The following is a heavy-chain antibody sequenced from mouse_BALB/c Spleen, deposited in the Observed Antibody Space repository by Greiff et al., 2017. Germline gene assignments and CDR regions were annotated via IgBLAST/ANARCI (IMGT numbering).Heavy chain of an antibody. CDR1: GFNIKDTY. CDR2: IDPANGNT. J-gene: IGHJ4*01. Sequence: VQLQQSGAELVKPGASVKLSCTASGFNIKDTYMHWVKQRPEQGLEWIGRIDPANGNTKYDPKFQGKATITADTSSNTAYLQLSSLTSEDTAVYYCARWDDYYAMDYWGQGTSVTVSS. D-gene: IGHD4-1*01. V-gene: IGHV14-3*02. CDR3: ARWDDYYAMDY.